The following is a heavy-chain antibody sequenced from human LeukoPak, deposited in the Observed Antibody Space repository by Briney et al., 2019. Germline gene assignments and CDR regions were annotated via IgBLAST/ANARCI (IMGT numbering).Heavy chain of an antibody. Sequence: SETLSLTCTVSGGSISGSSYYWGWIRQPPGKGLEWIGSIYYSGSTYYNPSLKSRVTISVDTSKNQFSLKLSSVIVADTAVYYCARGGTAGLYFWGQGILVT. J-gene: IGHJ4*02. CDR3: ARGGTAGLYF. CDR2: IYYSGST. D-gene: IGHD1/OR15-1a*01. V-gene: IGHV4-39*01. CDR1: GGSISGSSYY.